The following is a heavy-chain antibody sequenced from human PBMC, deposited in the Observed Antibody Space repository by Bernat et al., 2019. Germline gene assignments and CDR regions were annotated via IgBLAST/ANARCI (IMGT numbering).Heavy chain of an antibody. J-gene: IGHJ5*02. CDR1: GFTFCSYA. Sequence: QVQLVESGGGVVQPGRSLRLSCAASGFTFCSYAMHWVRQAPGKGLEWVAVISYDGSNKYYADSVKGRFTISRDNSKNTLYLQMNSLRAEDTAVYYCARVMYGSGSYWFDPWGQGTLVTVSS. V-gene: IGHV3-30-3*01. D-gene: IGHD3-10*01. CDR3: ARVMYGSGSYWFDP. CDR2: ISYDGSNK.